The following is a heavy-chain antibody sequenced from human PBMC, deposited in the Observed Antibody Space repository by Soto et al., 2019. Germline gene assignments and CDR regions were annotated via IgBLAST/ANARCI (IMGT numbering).Heavy chain of an antibody. Sequence: EVQLVESGGGLVKPGGSLRLSCGASGFTLSKAWMNWVRQAPGKGLEWVGRIKNKTYGETTDYAAPVKGRFTISRDDSINILYLQMDSLKTEDTAVYYCTAKKDVSRGWFDPWGQGTLVTVSS. V-gene: IGHV3-15*07. CDR2: IKNKTYGETT. J-gene: IGHJ5*02. D-gene: IGHD2-15*01. CDR1: GFTLSKAW. CDR3: TAKKDVSRGWFDP.